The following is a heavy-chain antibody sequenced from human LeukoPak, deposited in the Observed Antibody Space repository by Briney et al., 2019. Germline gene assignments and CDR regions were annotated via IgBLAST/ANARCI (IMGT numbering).Heavy chain of an antibody. V-gene: IGHV3-7*01. CDR2: IKQDGSEK. CDR1: GVTFSSYW. D-gene: IGHD3-22*01. CDR3: AKDKYYYDSSGYYDY. J-gene: IGHJ4*02. Sequence: GGSLRLSCAASGVTFSSYWMSWVRQAPGKGLEWVANIKQDGSEKYYVDSVKGRFTISRDNAKNSLYLQMNSLRAEDTAVYYCAKDKYYYDSSGYYDYWGQGTLVTVSS.